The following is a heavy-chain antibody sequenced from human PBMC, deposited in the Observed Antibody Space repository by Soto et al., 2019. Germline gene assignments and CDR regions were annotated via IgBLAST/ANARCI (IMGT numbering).Heavy chain of an antibody. Sequence: SETLSLTCTVAGGYISGYYWSWIRQSPGKGLEWIGNVYYSGSTNYSPSLNNRVTISVDTSKKQFSLNLTSVTAADSAVYYCARGSGSTFDYWGQGTVVTVSS. CDR1: GGYISGYY. CDR2: VYYSGST. D-gene: IGHD6-25*01. J-gene: IGHJ4*02. V-gene: IGHV4-59*01. CDR3: ARGSGSTFDY.